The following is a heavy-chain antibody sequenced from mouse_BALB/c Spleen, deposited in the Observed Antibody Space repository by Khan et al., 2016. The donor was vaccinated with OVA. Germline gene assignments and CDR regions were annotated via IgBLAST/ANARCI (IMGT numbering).Heavy chain of an antibody. CDR3: SRGENPYYFDC. CDR2: IYPGDGDT. J-gene: IGHJ2*01. Sequence: QVQLKESGAELVRPGSSVKISCKASGYAFSSYWMNWVKQRPGQGLEWIGQIYPGDGDTNYNGKFKGKATLTADKSSSTAYMQLSSLTSEDSAVYFCSRGENPYYFDCWGQDTTLTVSS. CDR1: GYAFSSYW. V-gene: IGHV1-80*01.